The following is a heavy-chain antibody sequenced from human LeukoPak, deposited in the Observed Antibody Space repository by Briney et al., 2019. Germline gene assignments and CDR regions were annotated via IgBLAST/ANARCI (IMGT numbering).Heavy chain of an antibody. CDR3: ATDLHYDAFDI. V-gene: IGHV1-18*01. J-gene: IGHJ3*02. Sequence: GASVKVSCKASGYTFSNYGITWVRQAPGQGLEWMGWSIAYNGNINYAQKFQGRVTMTEDTSTDTAYMELSSLRSEDTAVYYCATDLHYDAFDIWGQGTMVTVSS. CDR2: SIAYNGNI. CDR1: GYTFSNYG.